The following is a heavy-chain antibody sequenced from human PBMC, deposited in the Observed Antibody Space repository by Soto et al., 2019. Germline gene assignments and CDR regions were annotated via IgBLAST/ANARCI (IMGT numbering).Heavy chain of an antibody. Sequence: TTETLSLTCAVYGASLSGYAWSWIRQPPGKGLEWIGEIKQSGGTNYNPSLKSRVTISMDTYKNQFSLRLKSVTGADTARYYCARDPYANAFDVWGRGTMVTVSS. D-gene: IGHD2-2*01. CDR1: GASLSGYA. CDR2: IKQSGGT. J-gene: IGHJ3*01. CDR3: ARDPYANAFDV. V-gene: IGHV4-34*01.